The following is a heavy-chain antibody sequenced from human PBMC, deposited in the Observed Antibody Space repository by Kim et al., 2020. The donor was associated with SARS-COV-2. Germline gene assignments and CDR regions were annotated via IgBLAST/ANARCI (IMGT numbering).Heavy chain of an antibody. Sequence: GGSLRLSCAASGFTFSSYWMHWVRQAPGKGLVWVSRINSDGSSTSYADSVKGRFTISRDNAKNTLYLQMNSLRAEDTAVYYCASGGVVVPAAYDAFDIWGQGTMVTVPS. CDR1: GFTFSSYW. D-gene: IGHD2-2*01. V-gene: IGHV3-74*01. J-gene: IGHJ3*02. CDR2: INSDGSST. CDR3: ASGGVVVPAAYDAFDI.